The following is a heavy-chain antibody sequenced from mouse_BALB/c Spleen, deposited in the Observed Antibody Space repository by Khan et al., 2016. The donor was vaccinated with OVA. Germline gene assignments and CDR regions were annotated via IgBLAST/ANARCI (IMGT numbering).Heavy chain of an antibody. D-gene: IGHD1-3*01. CDR2: IFPGNSDT. CDR3: TRGGYSSFAY. Sequence: VQLKQSGTVLARPGASVKMSCKASGYIFTSYLFHWVKQRPGQGLEWIGDIFPGNSDTTYNQKFKDKAKLIAGTSASTAYMELSSLTNEDSAVYYCTRGGYSSFAYWGQGTLVTVSA. CDR1: GYIFTSYL. J-gene: IGHJ3*01. V-gene: IGHV1-5*01.